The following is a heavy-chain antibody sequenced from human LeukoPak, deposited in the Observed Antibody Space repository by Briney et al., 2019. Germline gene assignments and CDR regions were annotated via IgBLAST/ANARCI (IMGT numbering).Heavy chain of an antibody. CDR3: ARGSRYGDYPYYCDF. V-gene: IGHV3-30*02. CDR1: GFTFGSYG. CDR2: VRYDGNNP. Sequence: GGSLRLSCAASGFTFGSYGMHWVRQAPGKGLDWVAFVRYDGNNPYYSASVKGRFTISRDNSKNTVLLQLNNLRLEDAAVYYCARGSRYGDYPYYCDFWGQGTLVTVSS. J-gene: IGHJ4*02. D-gene: IGHD4-17*01.